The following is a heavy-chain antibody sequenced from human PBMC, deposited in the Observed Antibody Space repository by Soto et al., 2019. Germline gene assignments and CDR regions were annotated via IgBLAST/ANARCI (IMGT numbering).Heavy chain of an antibody. Sequence: GGYLRLSCAASGFTFSDYAMNWVRQVPGKGLEWVSGINCNSSSIVHADSVKGRFTISSYNVQNSLYLQMDSLRPEDTALYYCAKLSRYNNKWYTYSDILSRGPLIT. D-gene: IGHD2-8*01. CDR1: GFTFSDYA. J-gene: IGHJ3*02. V-gene: IGHV3-9*01. CDR3: AKLSRYNNKWYTYSDI. CDR2: INCNSSSI.